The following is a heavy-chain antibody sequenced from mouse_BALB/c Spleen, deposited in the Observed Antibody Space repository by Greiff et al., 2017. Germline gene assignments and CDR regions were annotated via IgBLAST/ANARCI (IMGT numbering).Heavy chain of an antibody. J-gene: IGHJ3*01. V-gene: IGHV1-7*01. CDR2: INPSTGYT. D-gene: IGHD2-4*01. CDR3: ARIYYDYDEGFAY. Sequence: QVQLQQSGAELAKPGASVKMSCKASGYTFTSYWMHWVKQRPGQGLEWIGYINPSTGYTEYNQKFKDKATLTADKSSSTAYMQLSSLTSEDSAVYYCARIYYDYDEGFAYWGQGTLVTVSA. CDR1: GYTFTSYW.